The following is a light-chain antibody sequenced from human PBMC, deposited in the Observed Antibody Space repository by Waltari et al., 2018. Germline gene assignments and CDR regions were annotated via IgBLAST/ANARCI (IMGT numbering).Light chain of an antibody. V-gene: IGKV4-1*01. CDR1: RSVLDTSKNKNF. CDR2: WAS. CDR3: QQYYAAPYT. Sequence: DIVMTQSPDSLAVSLGGRATINCKSSRSVLDTSKNKNFLAWYQLKPGQSPKLLIYWASTLESGVPDRFSASVSGTDFTLTISSLQAEDVAIYSCQQYYAAPYTFGQGTKVEIK. J-gene: IGKJ2*01.